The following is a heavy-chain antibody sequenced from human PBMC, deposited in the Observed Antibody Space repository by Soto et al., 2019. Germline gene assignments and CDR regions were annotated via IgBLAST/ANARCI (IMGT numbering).Heavy chain of an antibody. CDR3: ARAAWFYYGIDV. J-gene: IGHJ6*02. CDR1: GFTFSSYG. Sequence: PGGSLRLSCAASGFTFSSYGMHWVRQAPGKGLEWVAVIWPDGSNRYYADSVSGQFTISRDNSKNTLYLQMNDLRAEDTAAYYCARAAWFYYGIDVWGQGTTVTVSS. D-gene: IGHD3-22*01. CDR2: IWPDGSNR. V-gene: IGHV3-33*08.